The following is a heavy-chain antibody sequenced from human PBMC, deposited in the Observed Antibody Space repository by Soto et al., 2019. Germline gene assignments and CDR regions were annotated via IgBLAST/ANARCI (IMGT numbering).Heavy chain of an antibody. CDR2: ISHDGSNK. V-gene: IGHV3-30*18. D-gene: IGHD3-16*01. J-gene: IGHJ5*01. CDR3: AKDKDDFVWGSYDS. CDR1: GLTFSSYG. Sequence: GGSLRLSWAASGLTFSSYGMHWVRQAPGKGLEWVAVISHDGSNKYYADSVKGRFTISRDNSKNTLYLQMNSLRAEDTAVYYCAKDKDDFVWGSYDSWGQGTPVTVSS.